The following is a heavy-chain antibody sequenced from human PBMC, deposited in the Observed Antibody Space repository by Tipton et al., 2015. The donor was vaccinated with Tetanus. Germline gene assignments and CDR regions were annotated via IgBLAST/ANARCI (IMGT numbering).Heavy chain of an antibody. J-gene: IGHJ4*02. V-gene: IGHV4-61*08. Sequence: TLSLTCTVSGGSVRSGDYSWNWIRQPPGKGLEWLAYISYSGSTNSNYALKSRITISRDTSKNQISLKLTSVTAADTAVYYCARANYNFPKKGPFDSWGQGTLVTVSS. D-gene: IGHD3-3*01. CDR1: GGSVRSGDYS. CDR2: ISYSGST. CDR3: ARANYNFPKKGPFDS.